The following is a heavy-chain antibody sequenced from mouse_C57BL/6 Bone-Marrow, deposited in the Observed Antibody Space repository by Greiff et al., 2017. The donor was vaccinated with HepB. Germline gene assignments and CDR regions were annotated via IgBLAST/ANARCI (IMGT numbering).Heavy chain of an antibody. CDR3: ARAMGGNYPLYAMDY. CDR2: IDPNSGGT. V-gene: IGHV1-72*01. CDR1: GYTFTSYW. Sequence: QVQLQQPGAELVKPGASVKLSCKASGYTFTSYWMHWVKQRPGRGLEWIGRIDPNSGGTKYNEKVKSKATLTIDKPSSTAYMQLSSLTSEDSAVYYCARAMGGNYPLYAMDYWGQGTSVTVSS. D-gene: IGHD2-1*01. J-gene: IGHJ4*01.